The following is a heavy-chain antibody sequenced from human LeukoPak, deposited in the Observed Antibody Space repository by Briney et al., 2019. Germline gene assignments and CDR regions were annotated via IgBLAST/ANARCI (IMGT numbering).Heavy chain of an antibody. Sequence: GGSLRLPCAASGFTFTNFTMHWVRQAPGKGLEWVAVISNDERNKYYADSVKGRFTISRDNSKNTLYLQMNSLRAEDTAVYYCARSLPAAGSPFDYWGQGTLVTVSS. CDR2: ISNDERNK. CDR3: ARSLPAAGSPFDY. V-gene: IGHV3-30*14. J-gene: IGHJ4*02. CDR1: GFTFTNFT. D-gene: IGHD2-2*01.